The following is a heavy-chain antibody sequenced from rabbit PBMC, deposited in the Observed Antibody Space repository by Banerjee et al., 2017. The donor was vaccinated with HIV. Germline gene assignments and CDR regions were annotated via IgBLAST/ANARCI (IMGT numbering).Heavy chain of an antibody. D-gene: IGHD1-1*01. CDR2: IYAGSGSA. CDR1: GFSFSSGYY. CDR3: ARDLVAVIGWNFSL. V-gene: IGHV1S45*01. Sequence: QEQLVESGGGLVQPEGSLTLTCTASGFSFSSGYYMCWVRQAPGKGLEWIACIYAGSGSAYYASWAKGRFSMSRTSSTTVTLQMTSLTAADTATYLCARDLVAVIGWNFSLWGQGTLVTVS. J-gene: IGHJ4*01.